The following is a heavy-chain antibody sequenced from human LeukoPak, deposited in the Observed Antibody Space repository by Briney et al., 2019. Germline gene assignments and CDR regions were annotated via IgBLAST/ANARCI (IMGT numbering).Heavy chain of an antibody. J-gene: IGHJ4*02. CDR1: GFTFSSYA. V-gene: IGHV3-23*01. D-gene: IGHD6-13*01. Sequence: PGGSLRLSCAASGFTFSSYAMSWVRQAPGKGLEWVSALSGSGGSTYYADPVKGRFTISRDNSKNTLYLQMNSLRAEDTAVYYCAKAPTISPAAGPKPDYWGQGTLVTVSS. CDR2: LSGSGGST. CDR3: AKAPTISPAAGPKPDY.